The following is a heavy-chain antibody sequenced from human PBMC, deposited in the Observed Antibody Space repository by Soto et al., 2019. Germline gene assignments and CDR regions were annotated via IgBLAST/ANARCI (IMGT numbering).Heavy chain of an antibody. CDR2: ISSSSSYI. CDR1: GFTFSSYS. D-gene: IGHD2-2*01. Sequence: PGGSLRLSCAASGFTFSSYSMNWVRQAPGKGLEWVSSISSSSSYIYYADSVKGRFTISRDNAKNSLYLQMNSLRAEDTAVYYCARDPSYCSSTSCYGGYYYYYYMDVWGKGTTVTVSS. CDR3: ARDPSYCSSTSCYGGYYYYYYMDV. J-gene: IGHJ6*03. V-gene: IGHV3-21*01.